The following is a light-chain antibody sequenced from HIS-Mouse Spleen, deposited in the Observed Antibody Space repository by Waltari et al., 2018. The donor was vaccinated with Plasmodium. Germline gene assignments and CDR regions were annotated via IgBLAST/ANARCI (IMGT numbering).Light chain of an antibody. CDR1: QSVSSY. J-gene: IGKJ4*01. CDR3: QQRSNWPRVLT. Sequence: EIVFTHSPATLPLSTEERATLSCRASQSVSSYLAWYQQNPGQAPRLLIYDASNSATGIPARFSGSGSGTDFTLTISSLEPEEFAVYYCQQRSNWPRVLTFGGGTKVEIK. V-gene: IGKV3-11*01. CDR2: DAS.